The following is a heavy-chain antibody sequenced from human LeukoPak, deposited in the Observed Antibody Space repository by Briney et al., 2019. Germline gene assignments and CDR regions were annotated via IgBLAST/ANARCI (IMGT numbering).Heavy chain of an antibody. CDR1: GGSKSIYY. Sequence: PSVTQSLPCSLSGGSKSIYYWSCIRQPAGKALEWIGRIYNSGSTIYSPPLKSRVTMSVDTSKNQFSLKLSSVTAADTAVYYCARDGSRAGYFDLWGRGSLVTVSS. V-gene: IGHV4-4*07. CDR3: ARDGSRAGYFDL. J-gene: IGHJ2*01. D-gene: IGHD1-1*01. CDR2: IYNSGST.